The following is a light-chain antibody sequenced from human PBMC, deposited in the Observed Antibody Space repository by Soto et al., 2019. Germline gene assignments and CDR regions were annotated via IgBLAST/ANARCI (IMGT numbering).Light chain of an antibody. CDR3: QHRSSWPRT. CDR1: HSVATY. CDR2: DVS. V-gene: IGKV3-11*01. Sequence: EIVLTQSPATLSLSPGERATLSCRASHSVATYLAWYQQKPGQAPRLLIYDVSTRATGVPARFSGSGSGTDFTLTISSLEPEDFAVYYCQHRSSWPRTFGQGTKVDIK. J-gene: IGKJ2*01.